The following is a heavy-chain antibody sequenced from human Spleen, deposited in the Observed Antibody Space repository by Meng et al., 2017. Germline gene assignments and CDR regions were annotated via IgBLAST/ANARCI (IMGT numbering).Heavy chain of an antibody. V-gene: IGHV1-2*02. CDR1: QYTFTSYI. J-gene: IGHJ4*02. Sequence: QAQLVQCGSELKKPGASVKVSCKASQYTFTSYIINWVRQAPGQGLEWMGWINPKSGDTHYAQKFQARVTMTGDTSISTAYMELSGLRSDDTAMYYCARDEDISAAGKLFGDYWGQGTLVTVSS. CDR3: ARDEDISAAGKLFGDY. D-gene: IGHD6-25*01. CDR2: INPKSGDT.